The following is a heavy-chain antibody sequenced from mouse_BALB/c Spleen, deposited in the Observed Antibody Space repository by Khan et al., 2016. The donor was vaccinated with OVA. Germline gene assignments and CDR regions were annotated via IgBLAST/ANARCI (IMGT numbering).Heavy chain of an antibody. J-gene: IGHJ2*01. Sequence: EVELVESGGGLVQPGGSLKLSCAASGFTFSSYGMSLVRQTPDKRLEFVATLNSNGGSNYYPDSVKGRFTISRDNAKNTLYLQMSSLKSEDTAMYYCARMARTINWGQGTTLTVSS. CDR2: LNSNGGSN. V-gene: IGHV5-6-3*01. CDR1: GFTFSSYG. CDR3: ARMARTIN.